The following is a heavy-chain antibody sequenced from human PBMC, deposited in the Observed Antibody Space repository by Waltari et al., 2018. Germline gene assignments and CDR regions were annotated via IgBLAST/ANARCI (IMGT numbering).Heavy chain of an antibody. D-gene: IGHD6-13*01. CDR2: INPRGGST. Sequence: QVQLVQSGAEVKKPGAAVKVSCKASGYTFTSYYMHWVRQAPGQGLEWMGIINPRGGSTSYAKRFEGRVTMTRDTATSTVYMELSSLRSEAKAVYYCAREGESRSWYPPRGYYYGMDVWGKGTTVTVSA. J-gene: IGHJ6*04. CDR3: AREGESRSWYPPRGYYYGMDV. CDR1: GYTFTSYY. V-gene: IGHV1-46*01.